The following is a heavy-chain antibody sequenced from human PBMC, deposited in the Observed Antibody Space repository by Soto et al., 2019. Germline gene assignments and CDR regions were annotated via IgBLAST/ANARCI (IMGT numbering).Heavy chain of an antibody. Sequence: VQLVESGGGVVQPGRSLRLSCAASGFTFSDYAMHWVRQAPGKGLEWVAVVSHDGRNTHYADSGKGRFTISRDSSKNTVSLELTSLRAEDTAVYSCAKGGRQWLVTSDFNYWGQGALVTVSS. CDR1: GFTFSDYA. J-gene: IGHJ4*02. CDR2: VSHDGRNT. CDR3: AKGGRQWLVTSDFNY. D-gene: IGHD6-19*01. V-gene: IGHV3-30*04.